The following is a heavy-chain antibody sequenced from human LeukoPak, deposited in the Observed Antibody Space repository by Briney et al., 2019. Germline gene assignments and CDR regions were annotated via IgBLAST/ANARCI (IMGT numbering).Heavy chain of an antibody. D-gene: IGHD2-2*01. CDR1: GYTFTSYD. CDR2: MNPNSGNT. J-gene: IGHJ6*03. V-gene: IGHV1-8*03. Sequence: ASVKVSCKASGYTFTSYDINWVRQATGQGLEWMGWMNPNSGNTSYAQKFQGRVTITRNTSISTAYMELSSLRSEDTAVYYCARARRIVVVPAAPDYYMDVWGKGTTVTVSS. CDR3: ARARRIVVVPAAPDYYMDV.